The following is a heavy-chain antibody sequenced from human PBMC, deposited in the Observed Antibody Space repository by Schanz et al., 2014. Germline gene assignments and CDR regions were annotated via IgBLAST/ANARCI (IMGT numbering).Heavy chain of an antibody. D-gene: IGHD6-19*01. CDR2: IWYDGSNE. Sequence: VQLLESGGGLVQPGGSLRLSCVASGFTFFGSFAMSWVRQAPGQGLEWVALIWYDGSNEYYADSVKGRFTISRDNPKKTLYLQMNSLRAEDTAVYYCARDHQWLARYYMDVWGKGTTVTVSS. CDR1: GFTFFGSFA. J-gene: IGHJ6*03. CDR3: ARDHQWLARYYMDV. V-gene: IGHV3-33*08.